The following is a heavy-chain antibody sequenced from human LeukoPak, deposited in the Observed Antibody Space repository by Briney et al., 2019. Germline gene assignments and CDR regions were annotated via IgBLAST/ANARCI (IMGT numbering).Heavy chain of an antibody. D-gene: IGHD1-1*01. Sequence: GASVKVSCKASGYTFTSYGISWVRQAPGQGLEWMGWISAYNGNTNYAQNLQGRVTMTTDTSTSTAYMELRSLRSDDTAVYYCARGGSNDPFYYYYMDVWGKGTTVTVSS. CDR2: ISAYNGNT. CDR3: ARGGSNDPFYYYYMDV. J-gene: IGHJ6*03. CDR1: GYTFTSYG. V-gene: IGHV1-18*01.